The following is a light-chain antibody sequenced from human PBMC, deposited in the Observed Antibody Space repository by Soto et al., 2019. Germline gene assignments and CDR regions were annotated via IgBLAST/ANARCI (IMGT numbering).Light chain of an antibody. Sequence: EIVLTQSPGTLSLSPGERATLSCRASQSVSSSYLAWYQQKPGQAPRLLIYGASSRATGIPDRFIGSGSGTEFTLTISSLESEDFAVYYCQQRVNRVTFGGGTKVDIK. CDR3: QQRVNRVT. J-gene: IGKJ4*01. CDR2: GAS. CDR1: QSVSSSY. V-gene: IGKV3D-20*02.